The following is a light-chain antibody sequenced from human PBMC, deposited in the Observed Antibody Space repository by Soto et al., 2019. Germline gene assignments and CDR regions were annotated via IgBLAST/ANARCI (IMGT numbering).Light chain of an antibody. CDR1: SSEVGRFEY. V-gene: IGLV2-11*01. J-gene: IGLJ1*01. CDR2: DVS. CDR3: CTFAGRYSYV. Sequence: QSALTQPRSVSGSPGQLVTISCTGSSSEVGRFEYVSWYQHHPGKVPKLIIYDVSERPAGVPDRFSGSKSGNTASLTISGLQAEAEADYSGCTFAGRYSYVFGVGTKFTV.